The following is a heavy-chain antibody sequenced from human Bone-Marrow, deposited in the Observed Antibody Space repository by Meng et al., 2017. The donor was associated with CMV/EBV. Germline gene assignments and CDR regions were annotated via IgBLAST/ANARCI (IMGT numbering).Heavy chain of an antibody. CDR1: GFTFDDSN. V-gene: IGHV3-43*01. CDR3: VKGGNDFWG. CDR2: ITWDGGSR. Sequence: GGSLRLSCAASGFTFDDSNIHWVRQPPGKGLEWVSFITWDGGSRNYADSVKGRFTISRDNSRYSLFREMNSLRADDTALYYCVKGGNDFWGWGQGTLVTVSS. D-gene: IGHD3/OR15-3a*01. J-gene: IGHJ4*02.